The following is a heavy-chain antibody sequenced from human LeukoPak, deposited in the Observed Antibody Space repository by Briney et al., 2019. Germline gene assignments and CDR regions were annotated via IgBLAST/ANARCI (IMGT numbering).Heavy chain of an antibody. Sequence: GGSLRLSCVASGFTLSTYRMHWVRQDPGKGLVWVSRINSDGSSAIYADSVKGRFTISRDIATNTLYLQMNSVRAEDTAVYYCARAGIAVAGFGYWGQGTLVTVSS. J-gene: IGHJ4*02. CDR2: INSDGSSA. CDR3: ARAGIAVAGFGY. D-gene: IGHD6-19*01. V-gene: IGHV3-74*01. CDR1: GFTLSTYR.